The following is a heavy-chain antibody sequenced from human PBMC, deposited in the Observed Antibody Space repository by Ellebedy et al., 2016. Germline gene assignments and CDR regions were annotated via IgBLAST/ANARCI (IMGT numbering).Heavy chain of an antibody. J-gene: IGHJ4*02. V-gene: IGHV4-38-2*02. Sequence: SETLSLTCTVSGYSISSGYYWGWIRPPPGKGLEWIGYIYNSGRSYYNPSLKSRVTTSVDTSKNQFSLHLSSATAADTAVYYCATTAYCRGGSCVFDYWGQGTLVTVSS. CDR3: ATTAYCRGGSCVFDY. CDR2: IYNSGRS. CDR1: GYSISSGYY. D-gene: IGHD2-15*01.